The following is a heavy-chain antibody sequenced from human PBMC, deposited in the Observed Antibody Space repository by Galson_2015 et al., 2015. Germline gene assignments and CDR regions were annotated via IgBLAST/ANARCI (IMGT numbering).Heavy chain of an antibody. D-gene: IGHD4-17*01. CDR3: AKGDYYGDYVGFDY. CDR2: ISYDGSNK. CDR1: GFTFSSYG. Sequence: LRLSCAASGFTFSSYGMHWVRQAPGMGLEWVAVISYDGSNKYYADSVKGRFTISRDNSKNTLYLQMNSLRAEDTAVYYCAKGDYYGDYVGFDYWGQGTLVTVSS. J-gene: IGHJ4*02. V-gene: IGHV3-30*18.